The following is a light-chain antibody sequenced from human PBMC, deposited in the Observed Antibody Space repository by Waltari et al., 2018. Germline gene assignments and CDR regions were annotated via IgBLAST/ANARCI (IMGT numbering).Light chain of an antibody. J-gene: IGLJ3*02. CDR2: NNN. CDR1: SSNIGGNF. Sequence: QSVLTQPPSASGTPGQRVTISCSGSSSNIGGNFVYWYQQLPGMAPQLLSYNNNPRPSGVPNRFSGSKSGNPASLTISGLQAEDEANYYCCSYAGSHSLMFGGGTKLTVL. V-gene: IGLV1-44*01. CDR3: CSYAGSHSLM.